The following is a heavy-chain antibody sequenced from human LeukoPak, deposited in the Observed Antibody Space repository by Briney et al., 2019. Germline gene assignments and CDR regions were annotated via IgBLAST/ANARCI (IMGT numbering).Heavy chain of an antibody. V-gene: IGHV3-23*01. D-gene: IGHD4-17*01. Sequence: GGSLRLSCAASGFTFSSYGMSWVRQAPGKGLEWVSTISGSGGSTYYADSVKGRFTISRDNSKNTLYLQMNSLRAEDTAVYYCAKVGYGDIRYYFDYWGQGTLVTVSS. CDR3: AKVGYGDIRYYFDY. CDR1: GFTFSSYG. CDR2: ISGSGGST. J-gene: IGHJ4*02.